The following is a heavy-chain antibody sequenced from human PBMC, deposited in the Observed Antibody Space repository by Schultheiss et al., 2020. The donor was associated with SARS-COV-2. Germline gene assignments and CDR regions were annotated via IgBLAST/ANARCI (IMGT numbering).Heavy chain of an antibody. J-gene: IGHJ4*02. CDR1: GFTFSSYS. CDR2: ISSSSSTI. D-gene: IGHD2-15*01. CDR3: ARVPSLKGIVVVVDGFDY. V-gene: IGHV3-48*01. Sequence: GGSLRLSCAASGFTFSSYSMNWVRQAPGKGLEWVSYISSSSSTIYYADSVKGRFTISRDNAKNSLYLQMNSLRAEDTAVYYCARVPSLKGIVVVVDGFDYWGQGTLVTVSS.